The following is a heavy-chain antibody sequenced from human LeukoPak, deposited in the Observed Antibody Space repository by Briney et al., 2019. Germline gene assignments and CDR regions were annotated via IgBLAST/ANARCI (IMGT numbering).Heavy chain of an antibody. CDR1: GFTFRGSA. Sequence: GVSLRLSCEASGFTFRGSAIHWVRQSSGKGLEWVGQIDKKDKGYATATAYAASVKGRLTISRDDSINTAYLQMKSLKTEDTALYYCTRDSGTYNWFDPWGQGTLVTVSA. D-gene: IGHD1-26*01. CDR2: IDKKDKGYATAT. J-gene: IGHJ5*02. CDR3: TRDSGTYNWFDP. V-gene: IGHV3-73*01.